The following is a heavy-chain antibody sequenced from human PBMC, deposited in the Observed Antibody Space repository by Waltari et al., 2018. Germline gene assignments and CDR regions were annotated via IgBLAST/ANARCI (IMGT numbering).Heavy chain of an antibody. D-gene: IGHD6-19*01. CDR2: IYYSGNT. V-gene: IGHV4-59*08. CDR3: ARGMSSVWYGPFDY. J-gene: IGHJ4*02. Sequence: QVQLQESGPGLVKPSETLSLTCTVSGGSINNYSWSWIRQPPGKGLEWIGYIYYSGNTIYNPSLESRVTMSADTSKNQFSLKLSSVTAADTAVYYCARGMSSVWYGPFDYWGQGTLVTVSS. CDR1: GGSINNYS.